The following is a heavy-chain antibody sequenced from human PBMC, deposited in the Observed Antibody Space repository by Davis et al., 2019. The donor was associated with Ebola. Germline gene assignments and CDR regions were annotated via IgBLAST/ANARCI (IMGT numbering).Heavy chain of an antibody. CDR2: MNPNSGNT. V-gene: IGHV1-8*01. J-gene: IGHJ4*02. D-gene: IGHD3-10*01. Sequence: ASVKVSCKASGYTFTSYDINWVRQATGQGLEWMGWMNPNSGNTGSAQKFQGRVSMTRNTSISTAYMELSSLRSEDTAVYYCARAPTWSQINYYCFDYWGQGTLVTVSS. CDR3: ARAPTWSQINYYCFDY. CDR1: GYTFTSYD.